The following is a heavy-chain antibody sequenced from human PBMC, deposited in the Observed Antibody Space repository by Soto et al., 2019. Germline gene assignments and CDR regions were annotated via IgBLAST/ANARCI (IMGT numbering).Heavy chain of an antibody. CDR3: ARDVGGSWRVGYYYYYCVRDV. D-gene: IGHD6-13*01. Sequence: VASVKVSCKASGYTFTSYGISWVRQAPGQGLEWMGWISAYNGNTNYAQKLQGRVTMTTDTSTSTAYMELRSLRSDDTAVYYCARDVGGSWRVGYYYYYCVRDVWGQGPRDTVPS. CDR2: ISAYNGNT. V-gene: IGHV1-18*01. J-gene: IGHJ6*02. CDR1: GYTFTSYG.